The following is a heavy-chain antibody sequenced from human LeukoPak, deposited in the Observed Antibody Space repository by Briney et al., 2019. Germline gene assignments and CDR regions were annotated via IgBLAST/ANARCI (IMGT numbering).Heavy chain of an antibody. Sequence: SETLSLTCTVSGDSISGYYWNWIRQPAGKGLEWIGRVHTSGITNYNPSLKSRVTMSVDTSKNQFSLKLSSVTAADTAVYYCARASPSRWFDPWGQGTLVTVSS. J-gene: IGHJ5*02. CDR1: GDSISGYY. CDR3: ARASPSRWFDP. D-gene: IGHD6-6*01. V-gene: IGHV4-4*07. CDR2: VHTSGIT.